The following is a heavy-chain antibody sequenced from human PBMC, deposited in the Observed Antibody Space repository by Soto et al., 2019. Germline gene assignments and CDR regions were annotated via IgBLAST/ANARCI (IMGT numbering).Heavy chain of an antibody. CDR1: GGSISSGGYY. J-gene: IGHJ6*02. CDR2: IYYSGST. D-gene: IGHD6-6*01. V-gene: IGHV4-31*03. Sequence: PSETLSLTCTVSGGSISSGGYYWSWIRQHPGKGLEWIGYIYYSGSTYYNPSLKSRVTISVDTSKNQFSLRAEDTALYYCAKGPEGSLVDYYYYGMDVWGQGTTVTVSS. CDR3: AKGPEGSLVDYYYYGMDV.